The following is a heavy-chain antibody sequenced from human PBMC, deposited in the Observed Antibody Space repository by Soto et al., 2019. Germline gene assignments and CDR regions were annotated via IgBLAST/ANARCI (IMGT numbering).Heavy chain of an antibody. V-gene: IGHV4-39*01. Sequence: SETLSLTCTVSGGSISSSSYYWGWIRQPPGKGLEWIGSIYYSGSTYYNPSLKSRVTISVDTSKNQFSLKLSSVTAADTAVYYCARHTPAISISDHWGQGTLVTLSS. CDR2: IYYSGST. CDR3: ARHTPAISISDH. CDR1: GGSISSSSYY. D-gene: IGHD2-15*01. J-gene: IGHJ4*02.